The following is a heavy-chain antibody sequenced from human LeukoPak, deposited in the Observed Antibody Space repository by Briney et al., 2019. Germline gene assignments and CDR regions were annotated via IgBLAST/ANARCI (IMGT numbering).Heavy chain of an antibody. V-gene: IGHV1-24*01. CDR2: FDPEDGET. CDR3: AGDTIVRGVNPWFDP. J-gene: IGHJ5*02. CDR1: GYIFTELS. Sequence: ASVTVSFTVSGYIFTELSMHWVRQAPGKGVEWMGGFDPEDGETIYAQKFQGRVTMTEDTSTDTAYMELSSLRSEDTAVYYCAGDTIVRGVNPWFDPWGQGTLVTVSS. D-gene: IGHD3-10*01.